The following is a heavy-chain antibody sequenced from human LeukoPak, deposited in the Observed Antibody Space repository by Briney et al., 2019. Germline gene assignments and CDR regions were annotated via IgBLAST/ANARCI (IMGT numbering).Heavy chain of an antibody. V-gene: IGHV3-48*01. CDR3: ARLYSSGWYYFDY. CDR2: ISSSSSTI. J-gene: IGHJ4*02. Sequence: GGSLRLSCAASGFTFSSYSMNWVRQAPGKGLEWVSYISSSSSTIYYADSVKGRFTISRDNAKNSLYLQMNSLRAEDTAVYYCARLYSSGWYYFDYRGQGTLVTVSS. CDR1: GFTFSSYS. D-gene: IGHD6-19*01.